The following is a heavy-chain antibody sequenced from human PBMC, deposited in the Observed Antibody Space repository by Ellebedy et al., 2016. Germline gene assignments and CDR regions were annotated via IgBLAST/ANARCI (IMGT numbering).Heavy chain of an antibody. CDR3: AHRQVHCSSTSGPPGWFDP. CDR2: IYWDDAK. CDR1: GFSLRTSGVG. V-gene: IGHV2-5*02. D-gene: IGHD2-2*01. Sequence: SGPTLVKPTQTLTLTCTFSGFSLRTSGVGVGWIRQHPGKALEWLALIYWDDAKRYSPSLKSRLTITKDTSKNQLVLTMTNMDPVDTATYYCAHRQVHCSSTSGPPGWFDPWGQGTLVTVSS. J-gene: IGHJ5*02.